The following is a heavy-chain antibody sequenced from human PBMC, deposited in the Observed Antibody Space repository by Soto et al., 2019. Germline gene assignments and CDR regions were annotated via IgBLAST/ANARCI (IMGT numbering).Heavy chain of an antibody. Sequence: QVQLVESGGGVVQPGRSLRLSCAASGFTFSSYGMHWVRQATGKGLEWVAVISYDGSNKYYADSVKGRFTISRDNSKNTLYLQMNSLRAEDTAVYYCAKDRTRQQLINWYFDLWGRGTLVTVTS. CDR3: AKDRTRQQLINWYFDL. V-gene: IGHV3-30*18. D-gene: IGHD6-13*01. CDR1: GFTFSSYG. J-gene: IGHJ2*01. CDR2: ISYDGSNK.